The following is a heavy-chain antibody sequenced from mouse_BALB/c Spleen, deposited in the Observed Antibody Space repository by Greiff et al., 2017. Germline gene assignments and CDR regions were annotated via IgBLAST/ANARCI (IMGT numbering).Heavy chain of an antibody. Sequence: EVMLVESGGGLVKLGGSLKLSCAASGFTFSSYYMSWVRQTPEKRLELVAAINSNGGSTYYPDTVKGRFTISRDNAKNTLYLQMSSLKSEDTALYYCARHYYGSSYPSYWYFDVWGAGTTVTVSS. V-gene: IGHV5-6-2*01. J-gene: IGHJ1*01. CDR3: ARHYYGSSYPSYWYFDV. CDR1: GFTFSSYY. D-gene: IGHD1-1*01. CDR2: INSNGGST.